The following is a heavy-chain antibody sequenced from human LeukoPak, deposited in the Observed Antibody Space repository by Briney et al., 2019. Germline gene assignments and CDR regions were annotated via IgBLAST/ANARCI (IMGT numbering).Heavy chain of an antibody. D-gene: IGHD3-22*01. J-gene: IGHJ2*01. V-gene: IGHV4-30-4*01. Sequence: SQTLSLTCTVSGGSISSGDYYWSWIRQPPGKGLEWIGYIYYSGSTYYNPSLKSRATISVDTSKNQFSLKLSSVTAADTAVYYCARGLNYYDSSGYYGPYWYFDLWGRGTLVTVSS. CDR3: ARGLNYYDSSGYYGPYWYFDL. CDR1: GGSISSGDYY. CDR2: IYYSGST.